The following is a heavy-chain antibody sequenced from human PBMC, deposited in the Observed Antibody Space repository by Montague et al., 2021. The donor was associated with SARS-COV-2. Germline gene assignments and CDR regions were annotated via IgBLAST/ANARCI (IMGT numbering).Heavy chain of an antibody. D-gene: IGHD3-10*01. CDR1: GFTFDEYA. Sequence: SLRLSCAASGFTFDEYAMHWVRQAPGKGLEWVSGISWNSGSIGYADSVKGRFTISRDNAKSSLYLQMDSLRPEDTALYYCAKDTYYFGSGSYTWDNWDQGTLVTVSS. CDR2: ISWNSGSI. CDR3: AKDTYYFGSGSYTWDN. J-gene: IGHJ4*02. V-gene: IGHV3-9*01.